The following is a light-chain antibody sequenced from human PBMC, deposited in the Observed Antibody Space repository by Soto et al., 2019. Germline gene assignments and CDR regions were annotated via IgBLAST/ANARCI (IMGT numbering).Light chain of an antibody. V-gene: IGKV1-13*02. J-gene: IGKJ5*01. CDR2: DVS. CDR3: QQFNSYPIT. Sequence: AIQVTQSPSSLSASVGDRVTITCRASQDIRGALAWYQQKPGKAPKLLIYDVSTLESGVPSRFSGSGSGTKSTPKISSMQNEECGTYYCQQFNSYPITFGHGTRLEIK. CDR1: QDIRGA.